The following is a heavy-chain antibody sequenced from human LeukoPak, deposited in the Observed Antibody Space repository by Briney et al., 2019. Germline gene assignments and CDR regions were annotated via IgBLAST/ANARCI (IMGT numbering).Heavy chain of an antibody. D-gene: IGHD3-22*01. Sequence: GGSLRLSCAASGFTFSSYGMHWVRQAPGKGLEWVAVISYDGSNKYYADSVKGRFTISRDNSKNTLYLQMNSLRAEDTAVYYCAKDYGNYDSSGYYPHWGQGTLVTVSS. CDR1: GFTFSSYG. J-gene: IGHJ4*02. CDR3: AKDYGNYDSSGYYPH. CDR2: ISYDGSNK. V-gene: IGHV3-30*18.